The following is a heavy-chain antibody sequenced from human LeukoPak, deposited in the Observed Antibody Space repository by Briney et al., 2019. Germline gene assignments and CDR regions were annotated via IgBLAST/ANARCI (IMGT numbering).Heavy chain of an antibody. CDR2: INHSGST. V-gene: IGHV4-34*01. CDR3: ARGLYYDFWSGYRKGYYYYGMDV. Sequence: KPSETLSLTCAVYGGSFSGYYWSWIRQPPGKGLKWIGEINHSGSTNYNPSLKSRVTISVDTSKNQFSLKLSSVTAADTAVYYCARGLYYDFWSGYRKGYYYYGMDVWGQGTTVTVSS. CDR1: GGSFSGYY. J-gene: IGHJ6*02. D-gene: IGHD3-3*01.